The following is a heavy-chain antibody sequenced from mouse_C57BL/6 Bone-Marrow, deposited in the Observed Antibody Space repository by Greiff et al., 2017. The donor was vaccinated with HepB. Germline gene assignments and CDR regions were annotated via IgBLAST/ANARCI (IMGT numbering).Heavy chain of an antibody. CDR2: INPNNGGT. CDR3: AREGDNYSNYYAMDY. J-gene: IGHJ4*01. Sequence: EVQLQQSGPELVKPGASVKISCKASGYTFTDYYMNWVKQSHGKSLEWIGDINPNNGGTSYNQKFKGKATLTVDKSSSTAYMELRSLTSEDSAVYYCAREGDNYSNYYAMDYWGQGTSVTVSS. D-gene: IGHD2-5*01. CDR1: GYTFTDYY. V-gene: IGHV1-26*01.